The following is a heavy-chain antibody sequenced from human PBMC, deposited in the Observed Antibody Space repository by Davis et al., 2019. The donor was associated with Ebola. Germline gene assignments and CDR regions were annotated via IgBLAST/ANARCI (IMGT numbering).Heavy chain of an antibody. CDR1: GFTFGDYA. J-gene: IGHJ6*03. D-gene: IGHD3-16*02. V-gene: IGHV3-23*01. CDR2: ISRAGEST. CDR3: AKGGFYLYMDV. Sequence: PGGSLRLSCAASGFTFGDYAMSWVRQAPGKGLEWVSTISRAGESTYYGDSVRGRFTISRDNSMNTVYVQMYSLRADDTAVYYCAKGGFYLYMDVWGKGTMVTVSS.